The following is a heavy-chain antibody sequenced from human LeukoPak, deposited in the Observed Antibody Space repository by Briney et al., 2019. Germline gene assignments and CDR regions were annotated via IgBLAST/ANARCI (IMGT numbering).Heavy chain of an antibody. D-gene: IGHD5-24*01. CDR2: IIPIFGTA. CDR1: GYTFISYG. J-gene: IGHJ6*02. V-gene: IGHV1-69*05. CDR3: ARGATVATKYYYYYGMDV. Sequence: SVKVSCKASGYTFISYGISWVRQAPGQGLEWMGGIIPIFGTANYAQKFQGRVTITTDESTSTAYMELSSLRSEDTAVYYCARGATVATKYYYYYGMDVWGQGTTVTVSS.